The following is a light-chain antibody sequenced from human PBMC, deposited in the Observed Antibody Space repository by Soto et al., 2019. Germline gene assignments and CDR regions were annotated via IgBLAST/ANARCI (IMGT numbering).Light chain of an antibody. CDR2: GAS. J-gene: IGKJ2*01. V-gene: IGKV3-20*01. CDR3: QQYGTSPYT. Sequence: EIVLTRSPGTLSLSPGERATLSCRASQSVSSSYLAWYQQKPGQAPRLLIYGASSRATGIPDRFSGSGSGTDFTLTISRLEPEDFAVYYCQQYGTSPYTIGQGTKLEIK. CDR1: QSVSSSY.